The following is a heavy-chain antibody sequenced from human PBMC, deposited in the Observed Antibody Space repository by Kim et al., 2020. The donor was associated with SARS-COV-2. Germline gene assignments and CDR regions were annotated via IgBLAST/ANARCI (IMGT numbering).Heavy chain of an antibody. Sequence: GYADSVKGQFTISRDNAKNSLDLQMNSLRAEDTALYYCAKDKKDGWFDPWGQGTLVTVSS. CDR3: AKDKKDGWFDP. V-gene: IGHV3-9*01. J-gene: IGHJ5*02.